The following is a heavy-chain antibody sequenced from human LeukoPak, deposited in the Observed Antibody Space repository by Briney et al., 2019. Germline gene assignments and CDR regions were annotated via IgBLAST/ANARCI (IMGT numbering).Heavy chain of an antibody. CDR2: IRYDGSNK. D-gene: IGHD3-22*01. CDR3: AKGYYDSSGYYREGGRYFDY. J-gene: IGHJ4*02. CDR1: GFTFSSYG. V-gene: IGHV3-30*02. Sequence: GGSLRLSCAASGFTFSSYGMHWVRQAPGKGLEWVAFIRYDGSNKYYADSVKGRFTISRDNSKNTLYLQMNSLRAEDTAVYYCAKGYYDSSGYYREGGRYFDYWGQGTLVTVSS.